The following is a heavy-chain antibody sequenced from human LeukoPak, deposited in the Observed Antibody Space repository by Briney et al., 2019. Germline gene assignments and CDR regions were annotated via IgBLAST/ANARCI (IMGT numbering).Heavy chain of an antibody. CDR1: GGSINSGGYF. CDR3: ARYHCGSTYCPGVDF. CDR2: IWNSGNS. J-gene: IGHJ4*02. V-gene: IGHV4-31*03. Sequence: SETLSLTCTASGGSINSGGYFWTWVRQHPGEGLEWIGYIWNSGNSYYNPSLSSRVIISADSSKSTFSLKLSSVTAADTAVYYCARYHCGSTYCPGVDFYGQGTLVTVSS. D-gene: IGHD2-2*01.